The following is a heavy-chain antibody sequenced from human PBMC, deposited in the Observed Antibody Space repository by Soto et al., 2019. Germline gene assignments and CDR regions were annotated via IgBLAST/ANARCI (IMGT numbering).Heavy chain of an antibody. CDR3: XXXXXXXXXXFDI. CDR2: IYYSGST. V-gene: IGHV4-31*03. Sequence: QVQLQESGPGLVXPXXXXSLTCTVSGGXISSGGYYWSWFRQHPGKGLEWIGYIYYSGSTYYNASLESRLTISVDTSKNQFSLKLSSVTAADXAXXXXXXXXXXXXXXFDIWGQGTMVTVSS. CDR1: GGXISSGGYY. J-gene: IGHJ3*02.